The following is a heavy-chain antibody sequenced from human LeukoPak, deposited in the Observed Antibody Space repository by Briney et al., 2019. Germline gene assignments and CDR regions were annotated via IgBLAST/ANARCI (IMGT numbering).Heavy chain of an antibody. V-gene: IGHV4-34*01. J-gene: IGHJ5*02. CDR1: GGSFSGYY. D-gene: IGHD6-13*01. CDR3: ARGYLSSFRLHWFDP. CDR2: INHSGST. Sequence: SETLSLTCAAYGGSFSGYYWSWIRQPPGKGLEWIGEINHSGSTNYNPSLKSRVTISVDTSKNQFSLKLSSVTAADTAVYYCARGYLSSFRLHWFDPWGQGTLVTVSS.